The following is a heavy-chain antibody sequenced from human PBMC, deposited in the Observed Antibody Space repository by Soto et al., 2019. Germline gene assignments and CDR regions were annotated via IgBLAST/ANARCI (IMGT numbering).Heavy chain of an antibody. J-gene: IGHJ5*02. Sequence: VKVSCKASGYTFTRYTMNWVRQAPGQRLEWMGWINPDNGNTKSSQKFQDRVIITRDTSASTAYMDLSSLRSEDTAVYYCARGIATGQLDPWGQGTLVTVSS. D-gene: IGHD2-15*01. CDR3: ARGIATGQLDP. V-gene: IGHV1-3*01. CDR2: INPDNGNT. CDR1: GYTFTRYT.